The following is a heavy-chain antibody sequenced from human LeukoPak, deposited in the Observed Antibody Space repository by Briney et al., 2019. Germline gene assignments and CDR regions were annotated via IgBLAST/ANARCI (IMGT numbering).Heavy chain of an antibody. J-gene: IGHJ3*02. CDR2: ISAYNGNT. V-gene: IGHV1-18*01. CDR1: GYTFTSYG. D-gene: IGHD3-22*01. Sequence: ASVKVSCKASGYTFTSYGISWVRQAPGQGLEWMGWISAYNGNTNYAQKLQGRVTMTTDTSTSTAYMELRGLRSDDTAVYYCARLTGYDSSGPTWGGAFDIWGQGTMVTVSS. CDR3: ARLTGYDSSGPTWGGAFDI.